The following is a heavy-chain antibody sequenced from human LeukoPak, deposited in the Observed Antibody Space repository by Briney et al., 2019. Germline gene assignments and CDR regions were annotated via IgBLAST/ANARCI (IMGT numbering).Heavy chain of an antibody. V-gene: IGHV1-8*01. CDR2: MNPNSGNT. CDR3: ARPPSLVGAKNYYYYYMDV. D-gene: IGHD1-26*01. Sequence: ASVKVSCKASGYTFTSYDINWVRQATGQGLEWMGWMNPNSGNTGYAQKFQGRVTMTRNTSISTAYMELSSLRSEDTAVYYCARPPSLVGAKNYYYYYMDVWGKGTTVTVSS. J-gene: IGHJ6*03. CDR1: GYTFTSYD.